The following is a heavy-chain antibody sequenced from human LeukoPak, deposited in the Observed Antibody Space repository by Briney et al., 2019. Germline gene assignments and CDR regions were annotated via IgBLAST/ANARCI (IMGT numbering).Heavy chain of an antibody. V-gene: IGHV3-9*01. CDR2: ISWNSGSI. CDR1: GFTFDDYA. Sequence: GRSLRLSCAASGFTFDDYAIHWVRQAPGKGLEWVSGISWNSGSIGYADSVKGRFTISRDNAKSSLYLQMNSLRAEDTALYYCAKDFGGSGWSQYFQHWGQGTLVTVSS. CDR3: AKDFGGSGWSQYFQH. J-gene: IGHJ1*01. D-gene: IGHD6-19*01.